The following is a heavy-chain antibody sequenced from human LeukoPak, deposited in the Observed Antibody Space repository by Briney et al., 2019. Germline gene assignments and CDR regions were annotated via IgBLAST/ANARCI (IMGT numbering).Heavy chain of an antibody. CDR1: GFTFSSYG. J-gene: IGHJ4*02. V-gene: IGHV3-33*03. Sequence: PGGSLRLSCAASGFTFSSYGMHWVRQAPGKGLEWVAVIWYDGSNKYYADSVKGRFTISREHSKNTLYLQMNSMRAEDTAVYYCAKDLTYYYDSSGYYSGGFDYWGQGTLVTVSS. CDR3: AKDLTYYYDSSGYYSGGFDY. CDR2: IWYDGSNK. D-gene: IGHD3-22*01.